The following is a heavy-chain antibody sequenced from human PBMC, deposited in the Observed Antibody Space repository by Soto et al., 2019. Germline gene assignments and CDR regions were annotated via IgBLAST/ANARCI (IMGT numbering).Heavy chain of an antibody. D-gene: IGHD6-19*01. Sequence: ASVKASCKDSGYTFTSNGISWVRQAPGQGLEWMGWISAYNGNTNYAQKLQGRVTMTTDTSTSTAYMELRSLRSDDTAVYYCARGRGIAVAGTLDYWGQGTLVTVSS. CDR2: ISAYNGNT. V-gene: IGHV1-18*01. CDR1: GYTFTSNG. J-gene: IGHJ4*02. CDR3: ARGRGIAVAGTLDY.